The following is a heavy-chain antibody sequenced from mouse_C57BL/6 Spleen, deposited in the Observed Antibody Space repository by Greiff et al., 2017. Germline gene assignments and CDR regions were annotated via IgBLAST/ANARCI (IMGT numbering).Heavy chain of an antibody. J-gene: IGHJ3*01. Sequence: VQLQQPGAELVKPGASVKLSCKASGYTFTSYWMQWVKQRPGQGLEWIGEIDPSDSYTNYNQKFKGKATLTVDTSSSTAYMQLSSLTSEDSAVYYCARKGIYDGYSWFAYWGQGTLVTVS. CDR1: GYTFTSYW. CDR2: IDPSDSYT. CDR3: ARKGIYDGYSWFAY. D-gene: IGHD2-3*01. V-gene: IGHV1-50*01.